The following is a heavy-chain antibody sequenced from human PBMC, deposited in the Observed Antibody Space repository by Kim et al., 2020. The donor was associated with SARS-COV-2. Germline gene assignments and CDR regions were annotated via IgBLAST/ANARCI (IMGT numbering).Heavy chain of an antibody. J-gene: IGHJ1*01. CDR3: ARGPYGGGPAEYFQN. D-gene: IGHD4-17*01. V-gene: IGHV4-59*13. CDR1: GGSIGSYY. CDR2: IYYSGST. Sequence: SETLSLTCTVSGGSIGSYYWSCIRQPPGKGLEWIGYIYYSGSTSYNPSLKSRVTISVDTAKNQFSLKLRSVTAADTAVYYCARGPYGGGPAEYFQNWGQG.